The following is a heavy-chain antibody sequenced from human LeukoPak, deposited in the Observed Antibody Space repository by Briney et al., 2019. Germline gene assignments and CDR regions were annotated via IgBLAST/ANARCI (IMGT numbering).Heavy chain of an antibody. Sequence: GRSLRLSCAASGFTFSSYAMHWVRQAPGKGLEWVAVISYDGSNKYYADSVKGRFTIFRDNSKNTLYLQMNSLRAEDTAVYYCARDLEPVVTQYYFDYWGQGTLVTVSS. CDR1: GFTFSSYA. D-gene: IGHD4-23*01. CDR3: ARDLEPVVTQYYFDY. J-gene: IGHJ4*02. V-gene: IGHV3-30-3*01. CDR2: ISYDGSNK.